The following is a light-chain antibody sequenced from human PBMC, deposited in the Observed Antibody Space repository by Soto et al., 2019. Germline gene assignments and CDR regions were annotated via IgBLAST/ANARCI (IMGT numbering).Light chain of an antibody. J-gene: IGKJ3*01. V-gene: IGKV3-11*01. CDR3: QQRFT. CDR2: DAS. CDR1: QSVSSY. Sequence: EIVLTQSPATLSLSPGERATLPCRASQSVSSYLAWYQQKPGQAPRLLIYDASNRATGIPARFSGSGSGTDFTLTISSLEPEDFAVYYCQQRFTFGPGTKVDIK.